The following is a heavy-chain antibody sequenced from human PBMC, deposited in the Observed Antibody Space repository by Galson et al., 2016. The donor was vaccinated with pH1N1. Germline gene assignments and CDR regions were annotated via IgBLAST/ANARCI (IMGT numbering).Heavy chain of an antibody. V-gene: IGHV4-4*02. CDR2: IYHSGST. D-gene: IGHD3-22*01. Sequence: ETLSLTCAVSGGSISSGNWWSWVRQPPGKGLEWIGEIYHSGSTYYNPSLKSRLTMSVDKSKNQLSLKLTSVTAADTAVYYCARENLDSSGYSYSFYYGVDVWGQGTTVTVSS. J-gene: IGHJ6*02. CDR1: GGSISSGNW. CDR3: ARENLDSSGYSYSFYYGVDV.